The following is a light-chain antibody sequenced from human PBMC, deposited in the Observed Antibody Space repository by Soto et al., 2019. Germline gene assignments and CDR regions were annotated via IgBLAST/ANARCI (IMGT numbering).Light chain of an antibody. CDR2: GAS. J-gene: IGKJ2*01. CDR1: QSVSSSY. Sequence: EIVLTQSPGTLSLSPGERATLSCRASQSVSSSYLAWYQQKPGQAPRLLIYGASSRATGIPDRFSGSGSGTEFTLIISGLQSEDFAVYYCQQYNDWSKVTFGQGTKVDIK. V-gene: IGKV3-20*01. CDR3: QQYNDWSKVT.